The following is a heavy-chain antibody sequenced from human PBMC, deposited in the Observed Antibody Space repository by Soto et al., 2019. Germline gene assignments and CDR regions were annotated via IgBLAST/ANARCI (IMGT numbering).Heavy chain of an antibody. D-gene: IGHD3-16*01. Sequence: QVQLQESGPGLVKPSGTLSLTCAVTGGSISSTYWWTWVRQPPGKALEWIGEISPSGTTNYNPSLKSRVIISVDKSKNQFSLKVNSVTAADTAVYYCATLGPYFAFDIWGQGTKVTVSS. CDR3: ATLGPYFAFDI. V-gene: IGHV4-4*02. CDR1: GGSISSTYW. J-gene: IGHJ3*02. CDR2: ISPSGTT.